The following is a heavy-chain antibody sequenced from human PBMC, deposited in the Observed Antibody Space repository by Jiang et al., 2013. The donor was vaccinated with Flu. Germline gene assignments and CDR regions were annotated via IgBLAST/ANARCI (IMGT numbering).Heavy chain of an antibody. J-gene: IGHJ5*02. CDR2: INHSGST. Sequence: LLKPSETLSLTCAVYGGSFSGYYWSWIRQPPGKGLEWIGEINHSGSTNYNPSLKSRVTISVDTSKNQFSLKLSSVTAADTAVYYCARDSFSSSPPWGQGTLVTVSS. CDR3: ARDSFSSSPP. CDR1: GGSFSGYY. V-gene: IGHV4-34*01. D-gene: IGHD6-6*01.